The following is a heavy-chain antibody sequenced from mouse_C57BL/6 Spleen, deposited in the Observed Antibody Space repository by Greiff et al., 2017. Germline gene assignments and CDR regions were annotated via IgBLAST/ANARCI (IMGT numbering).Heavy chain of an antibody. D-gene: IGHD2-4*01. V-gene: IGHV1-9*01. CDR1: GYTFTGYW. Sequence: QVQLQQSGAELMKPGASVKLSCKATGYTFTGYWIEWVKQRPGHGLEWIGEILPGSGSTNYNEKFKGKATLTADTSSNTAYMQLSSLTTEDSAIYYCARRGYDYFHFDYWGQGTTLTVSS. CDR2: ILPGSGST. J-gene: IGHJ2*01. CDR3: ARRGYDYFHFDY.